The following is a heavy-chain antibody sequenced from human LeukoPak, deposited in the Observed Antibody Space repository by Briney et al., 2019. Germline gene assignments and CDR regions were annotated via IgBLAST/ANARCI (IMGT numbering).Heavy chain of an antibody. Sequence: GGSLRLSCAASGFTFSSYSMNWVRQAPGQGLEWVSSISSSSSYIYYADSLKGRFTISRDNAKNSLYLQVNSLRAEDTAVYYCARDNHVVVVAASAPLYYYGMDVWGQGTTVTVSS. V-gene: IGHV3-21*01. CDR3: ARDNHVVVVAASAPLYYYGMDV. CDR1: GFTFSSYS. CDR2: ISSSSSYI. J-gene: IGHJ6*02. D-gene: IGHD2-15*01.